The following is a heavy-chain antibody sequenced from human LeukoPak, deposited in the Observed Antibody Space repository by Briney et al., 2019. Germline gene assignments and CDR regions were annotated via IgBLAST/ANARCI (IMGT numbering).Heavy chain of an antibody. Sequence: GGSLRLSCEASGFTFGRTFSTYWMTWVRQAPGKGLEWVANMKGDGSEKHYVDSVKGRFTISRDNAKSSLYLQMNSLRVEDSAVYYCARPAYTAAYDLWGQGTMVTVSS. D-gene: IGHD3-16*01. CDR3: ARPAYTAAYDL. V-gene: IGHV3-7*01. CDR1: GFTFGRTFSTYW. J-gene: IGHJ3*01. CDR2: MKGDGSEK.